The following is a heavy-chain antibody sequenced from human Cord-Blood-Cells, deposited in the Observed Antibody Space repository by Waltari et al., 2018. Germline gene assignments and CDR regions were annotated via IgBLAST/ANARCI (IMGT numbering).Heavy chain of an antibody. J-gene: IGHJ6*02. Sequence: QVQLVQSGAEVKKPGASVKVSCKASGYTFTGYYMHWVRQAPGQGLGWMGWINPNSGGTNYAQKFQGRVTMTRDTSISTAYMELSRLRSDDTAVYYCARDLQLGTNYYYGMDVWGQGTTVTVSS. CDR3: ARDLQLGTNYYYGMDV. D-gene: IGHD7-27*01. V-gene: IGHV1-2*02. CDR1: GYTFTGYY. CDR2: INPNSGGT.